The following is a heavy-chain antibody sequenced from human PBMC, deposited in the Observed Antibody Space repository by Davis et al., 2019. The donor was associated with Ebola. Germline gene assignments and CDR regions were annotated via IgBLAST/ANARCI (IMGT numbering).Heavy chain of an antibody. CDR2: IRYDGSNK. CDR3: AKEGGYDGGGWLDYYYYYYMDV. CDR1: GFTFSSYG. J-gene: IGHJ6*03. V-gene: IGHV3-30*02. D-gene: IGHD5-12*01. Sequence: GESLRLSCAASGFTFSSYGMHWVRQAPGKGLEWVAFIRYDGSNKYYADSVKGRFTISRDNSKNTLYLQMNSLRAEDTAVYYCAKEGGYDGGGWLDYYYYYYMDVWGKGTTVTVSS.